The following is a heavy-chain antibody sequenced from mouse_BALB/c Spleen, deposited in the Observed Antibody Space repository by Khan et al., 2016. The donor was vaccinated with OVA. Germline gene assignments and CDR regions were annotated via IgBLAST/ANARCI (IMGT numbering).Heavy chain of an antibody. D-gene: IGHD3-2*02. CDR2: IYPGTNNL. CDR3: AREEALYYFDY. J-gene: IGHJ2*01. CDR1: GYIFTSYW. V-gene: IGHV1S132*01. Sequence: VQLQESGAELVRPGASVKLSCKTSGYIFTSYWIHWVKQRSGQGLEWIARIYPGTNNLSYNEKLKNKAPLTADKSSSTAYMQLSSLKSEDSAVYCCAREEALYYFDYWGQGTTLTVSS.